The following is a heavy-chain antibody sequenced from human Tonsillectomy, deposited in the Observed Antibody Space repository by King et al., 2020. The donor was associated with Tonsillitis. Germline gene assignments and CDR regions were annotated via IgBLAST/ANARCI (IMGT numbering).Heavy chain of an antibody. D-gene: IGHD4-17*01. CDR1: GFTFSSYS. Sequence: VQLVESGGGLVQPGGSLRLSCAASGFTFSSYSMNWVRQAPGKGLEWVSYISSGSSTIYYADSVKGRFTISRDNAKNSLYLQMNSLRDEDTAVYYCARDRGIGGDYGWFDPWGQGTLVTVSS. CDR2: ISSGSSTI. CDR3: ARDRGIGGDYGWFDP. J-gene: IGHJ5*02. V-gene: IGHV3-48*02.